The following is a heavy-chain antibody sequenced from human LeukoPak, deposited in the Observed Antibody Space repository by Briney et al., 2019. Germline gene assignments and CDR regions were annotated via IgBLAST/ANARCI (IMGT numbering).Heavy chain of an antibody. V-gene: IGHV4-59*08. J-gene: IGHJ3*02. D-gene: IGHD2-2*02. CDR3: ARRCSGPTCYTDAYDI. CDR2: VTYSGST. Sequence: SETLSLTCTVSGGSISSYYWTWIRQPPGKGLGLIGNVTYSGSTDYNPSLKSRVTISVDTSNKQFSLNLNFVTASDTAVYYCARRCSGPTCYTDAYDIWGQGTMVTVSS. CDR1: GGSISSYY.